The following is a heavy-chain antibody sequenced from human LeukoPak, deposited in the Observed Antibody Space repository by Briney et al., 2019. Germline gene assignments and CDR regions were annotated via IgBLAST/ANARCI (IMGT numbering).Heavy chain of an antibody. CDR3: ARGDTMVRGVLDY. Sequence: SETLSLTCTVSGGSISSSSYYWGWIRQPPGKGLEWIGSIYYSGSTYYNPSLKSRVTISVDTSKNQFSLKLSSVTAAGTAVYYCARGDTMVRGVLDYWGQGTLVTVSS. CDR1: GGSISSSSYY. D-gene: IGHD3-10*01. V-gene: IGHV4-39*07. CDR2: IYYSGST. J-gene: IGHJ4*02.